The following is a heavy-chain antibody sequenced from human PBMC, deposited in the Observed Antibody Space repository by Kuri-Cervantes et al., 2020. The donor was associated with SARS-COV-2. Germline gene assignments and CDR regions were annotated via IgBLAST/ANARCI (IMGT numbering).Heavy chain of an antibody. J-gene: IGHJ3*02. CDR1: GGSISNYGYY. D-gene: IGHD1-1*01. V-gene: IGHV4-61*02. Sequence: LRLSCTVSGGSISNYGYYWSWIRQPAGKGLEWIGFIYASGGTSYNASLKSRVTISVDTSKNQFSLKLSSVTAADTAVYYCASPKLASDAFDIWGQGTMVTVSS. CDR2: IYASGGT. CDR3: ASPKLASDAFDI.